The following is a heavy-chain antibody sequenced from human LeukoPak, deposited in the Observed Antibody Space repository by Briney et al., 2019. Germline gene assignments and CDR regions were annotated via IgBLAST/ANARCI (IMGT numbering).Heavy chain of an antibody. V-gene: IGHV4-38-2*02. Sequence: SETLSLTCTVSGYSISSGYYWGWIRPPPGKGLEWIGSIYHSGSTYYNPSLKSRVTISVDTSKNQFSLKLSSVTAADTAVYYCATGLYGDYEDAFDIWGQGTMVTVSS. CDR3: ATGLYGDYEDAFDI. D-gene: IGHD4-17*01. J-gene: IGHJ3*02. CDR1: GYSISSGYY. CDR2: IYHSGST.